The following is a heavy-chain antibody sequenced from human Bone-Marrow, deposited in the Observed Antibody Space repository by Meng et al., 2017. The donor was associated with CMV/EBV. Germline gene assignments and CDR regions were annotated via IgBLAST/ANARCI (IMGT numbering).Heavy chain of an antibody. Sequence: SETLSLTCTVSGYSISSGYYWGWVRQPPGKGLEWIGSIYHSGSTYYNPSLRSRVTISVDTSKNQFSLKMSSVTAADTAVYYCARARFDYWGQGTLVTVSS. J-gene: IGHJ4*02. V-gene: IGHV4-38-2*02. CDR3: ARARFDY. CDR1: GYSISSGYY. CDR2: IYHSGST.